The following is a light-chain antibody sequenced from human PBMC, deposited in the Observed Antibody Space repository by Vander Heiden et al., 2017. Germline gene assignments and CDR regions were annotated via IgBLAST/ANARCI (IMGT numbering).Light chain of an antibody. CDR2: DAS. Sequence: EIVLTQSPATLSLSPGERATLSCRASQSVSSYLAWYQQEPGQAPRLLIYDASNRATGIPARFSGSGSGADFSLTISSLELEDFAVYYCQQRSNWPSLTFSGGTKVEIK. J-gene: IGKJ4*01. V-gene: IGKV3-11*01. CDR3: QQRSNWPSLT. CDR1: QSVSSY.